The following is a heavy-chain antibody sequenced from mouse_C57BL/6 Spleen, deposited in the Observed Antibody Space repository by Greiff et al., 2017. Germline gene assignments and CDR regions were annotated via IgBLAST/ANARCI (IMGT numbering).Heavy chain of an antibody. J-gene: IGHJ2*01. CDR3: ARVYGSSFYFDY. D-gene: IGHD1-1*01. V-gene: IGHV1-81*01. CDR1: GYTFTSYG. Sequence: QVQLQQSGAELARPGASVKLSCKASGYTFTSYGISWVKQRTGQGLEWIGEIYPRSGNTYYNEKFKGKATLTADKSSSTAYIELRSLTSEDSAVYFCARVYGSSFYFDYWGQGTTLTVSS. CDR2: IYPRSGNT.